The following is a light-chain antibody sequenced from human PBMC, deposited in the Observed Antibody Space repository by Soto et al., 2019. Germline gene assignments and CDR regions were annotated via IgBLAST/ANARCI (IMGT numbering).Light chain of an antibody. CDR3: QQHFGAPFT. Sequence: EIVLTQSPGTLSLSPGERATLSCRASQSVTRNYLAWYQQKPGQAPRLLIHDASSRDSGIPDRFTGSGSGTNFTFTISRLEPEDFAVYYCQQHFGAPFTFGPGTKVDIK. V-gene: IGKV3-20*01. J-gene: IGKJ3*01. CDR1: QSVTRNY. CDR2: DAS.